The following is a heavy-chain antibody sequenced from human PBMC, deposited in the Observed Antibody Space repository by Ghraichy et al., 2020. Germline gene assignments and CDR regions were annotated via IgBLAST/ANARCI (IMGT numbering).Heavy chain of an antibody. Sequence: SETLSLTCTVSGASINAYYWGWIRQSPGKGLEWIGSIYYTGGPSYSPSLKSRVTISIDTSKNQFSLKLNSVAAADTAVYYCARVRGTSWSGAFDIWGQGKTVTISS. CDR1: GASINAYY. J-gene: IGHJ3*02. CDR2: IYYTGGP. D-gene: IGHD2-8*01. V-gene: IGHV4-59*01. CDR3: ARVRGTSWSGAFDI.